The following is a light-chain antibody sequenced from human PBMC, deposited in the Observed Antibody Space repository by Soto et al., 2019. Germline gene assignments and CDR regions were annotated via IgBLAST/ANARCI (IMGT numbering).Light chain of an antibody. CDR2: EAY. CDR3: IQDYSYPLT. J-gene: IGKJ1*01. V-gene: IGKV1-5*03. Sequence: DIQMTQAPSTLSASVGDRVTITCRASQSISSWLAWYQQKPGKAHRLLIYEAYSLESGVQSRFSGSGSGTDFTLTIRSLQPEDFATYYCIQDYSYPLTFGQGTKVDIK. CDR1: QSISSW.